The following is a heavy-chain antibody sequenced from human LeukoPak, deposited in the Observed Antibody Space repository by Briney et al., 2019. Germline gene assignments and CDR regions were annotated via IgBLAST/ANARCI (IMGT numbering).Heavy chain of an antibody. CDR1: GFTFSSYD. CDR3: SRVGSSGWPNYFDS. Sequence: GGSLRLSCAASGFTFSSYDMHWVRQATGKGLEWVSVIGTSGDTYYAGSVKGRFTISRENAKNSLYLQMNSLTAGDTAVYLCSRVGSSGWPNYFDSWGQGTLVTVSS. CDR2: IGTSGDT. D-gene: IGHD6-19*01. J-gene: IGHJ4*02. V-gene: IGHV3-13*04.